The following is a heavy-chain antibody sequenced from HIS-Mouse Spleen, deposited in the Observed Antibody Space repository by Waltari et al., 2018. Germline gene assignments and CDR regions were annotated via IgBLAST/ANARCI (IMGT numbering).Heavy chain of an antibody. J-gene: IGHJ4*02. CDR1: GFTLSSYW. CDR3: ARDSGGSYFDY. D-gene: IGHD1-26*01. CDR2: IKQDGSEK. V-gene: IGHV3-7*01. Sequence: EVQLVESGGGLVQPGGSLRLSCAASGFTLSSYWRSWVRQAPGKGLEWVANIKQDGSEKYYVDSVKGRFTISRDNAKNSLYLQMNSLRAEDTAVYYCARDSGGSYFDYWGQGTLVTVSS.